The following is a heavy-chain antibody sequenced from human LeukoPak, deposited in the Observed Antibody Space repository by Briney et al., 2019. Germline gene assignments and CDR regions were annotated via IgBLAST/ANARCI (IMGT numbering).Heavy chain of an antibody. CDR1: GGSISSYY. V-gene: IGHV4-59*01. CDR2: IYYSGST. D-gene: IGHD1-26*01. Sequence: PSETLSLTCIVSGGSISSYYWSWIRQPPGKGLEWIGYIYYSGSTNYNPSLKSRVAISVDTSKNQFSLKLSSVTAADTAVYYCARGWSRVGANNWGQGTLVTVSS. J-gene: IGHJ4*02. CDR3: ARGWSRVGANN.